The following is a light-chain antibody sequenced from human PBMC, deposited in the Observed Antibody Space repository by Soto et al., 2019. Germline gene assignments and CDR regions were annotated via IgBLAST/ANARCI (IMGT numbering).Light chain of an antibody. CDR3: TVWHDSRRGRL. CDR2: RNN. Sequence: QSVLTQPPSASGTPGQRVTISCSGTSSSIESNYVYWYQQLPGTAPRLLIYRNNQRPSGVPDRFSGSKSGTSASLAISAHRSGYDADYYCTVWHDSRRGRLFGGGTKLTVL. V-gene: IGLV1-47*01. CDR1: SSSIESNY. J-gene: IGLJ2*01.